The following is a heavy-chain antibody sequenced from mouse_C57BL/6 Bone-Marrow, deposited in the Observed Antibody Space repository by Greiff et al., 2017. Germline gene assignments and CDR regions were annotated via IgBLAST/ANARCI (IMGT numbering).Heavy chain of an antibody. CDR1: GYTFTSYW. CDR3: ARESYYYVFAY. D-gene: IGHD1-1*01. CDR2: IHPNSGST. Sequence: VQLQQPGAELVKPGASVKLSCKASGYTFTSYWMHWVKQRPGQGLEWIGMIHPNSGSTNYNEKFKSKATLTVDKSSSTAYMQLSSLTSEDSAVYYCARESYYYVFAYWGQGTLVTVSA. J-gene: IGHJ3*01. V-gene: IGHV1-64*01.